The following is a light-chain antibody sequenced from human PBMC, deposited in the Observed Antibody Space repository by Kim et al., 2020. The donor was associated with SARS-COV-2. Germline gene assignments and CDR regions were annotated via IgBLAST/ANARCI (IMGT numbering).Light chain of an antibody. J-gene: IGLJ3*02. CDR3: CSYAGSYTLV. Sequence: GQSVTISCTGTSSYVGGYNYVSWYQQHPGKAPELMIYDVSKRPSGVPDRFSGSKSGNTASLTISGLQAEDEADYYCCSYAGSYTLVFGGGTKLTVL. CDR1: SSYVGGYNY. CDR2: DVS. V-gene: IGLV2-11*01.